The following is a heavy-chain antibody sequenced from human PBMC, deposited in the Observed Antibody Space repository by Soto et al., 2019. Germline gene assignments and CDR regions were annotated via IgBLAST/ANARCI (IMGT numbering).Heavy chain of an antibody. CDR3: ARVRPCSGGSCYGTSVFQH. V-gene: IGHV4-34*01. CDR1: GGSFSGYY. CDR2: INHSGST. Sequence: SETLSLTCAVYGGSFSGYYWSWIRQPPGKGLEWIGEINHSGSTNYNPSLKSRVTISVDTSKNQFSLKLSSVTAADTAVYYCARVRPCSGGSCYGTSVFQHWGQGTLVTVSS. D-gene: IGHD2-15*01. J-gene: IGHJ1*01.